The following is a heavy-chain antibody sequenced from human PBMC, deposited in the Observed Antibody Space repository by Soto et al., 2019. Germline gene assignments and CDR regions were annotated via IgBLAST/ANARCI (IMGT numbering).Heavy chain of an antibody. CDR2: MNPNSGNT. CDR1: GYTFTSYD. D-gene: IGHD3-9*01. CDR3: AGQYYDILTGYYRFDY. J-gene: IGHJ4*02. Sequence: QVQLVQSGAEVKKPGASVKVSCKASGYTFTSYDINWVRQATGQGLEWMGWMNPNSGNTGYAQKFQGRVTMTRNTSISIAYMELSSLRSEDTAVYYCAGQYYDILTGYYRFDYWGQGTLVTVSS. V-gene: IGHV1-8*01.